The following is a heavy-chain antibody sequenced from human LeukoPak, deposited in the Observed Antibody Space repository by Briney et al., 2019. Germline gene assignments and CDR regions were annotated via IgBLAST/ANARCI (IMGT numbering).Heavy chain of an antibody. V-gene: IGHV1-18*01. CDR1: GYTFSGYR. CDR2: INDHNGNT. Sequence: AAVNDSFRSSGYTFSGYRIAGVRQAPGQGLEWMGWINDHNGNTYHTQNYQGRATMTTDTSTSTAYMEMRSLRSDDTAMYYCARSAGEYGDYALYFLHWGEGTLVTVSS. D-gene: IGHD4-17*01. J-gene: IGHJ1*01. CDR3: ARSAGEYGDYALYFLH.